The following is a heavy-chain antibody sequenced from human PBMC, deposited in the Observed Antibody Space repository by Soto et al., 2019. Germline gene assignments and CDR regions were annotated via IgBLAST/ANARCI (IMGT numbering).Heavy chain of an antibody. CDR1: GFTFSSYS. D-gene: IGHD3-22*01. V-gene: IGHV3-21*01. J-gene: IGHJ4*02. Sequence: EVQLVESGGGLVKPGGSLRLSCAASGFTFSSYSMNWVRQAPGKGLEWVSSISSSSRYIYYADSVKGRFTISRDNAKNSLYLQMNSLRAEDTAVYYCARVGGYYESSGYYPFGYWGQGTLVTVSS. CDR2: ISSSSRYI. CDR3: ARVGGYYESSGYYPFGY.